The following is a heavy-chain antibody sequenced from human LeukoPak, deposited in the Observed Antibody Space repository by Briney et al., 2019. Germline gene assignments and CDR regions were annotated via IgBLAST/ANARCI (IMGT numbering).Heavy chain of an antibody. V-gene: IGHV3-23*01. J-gene: IGHJ4*02. CDR2: LSGSGYNT. D-gene: IGHD4-17*01. CDR1: GFTFSSHA. CDR3: AKDPYGSRYFDY. Sequence: GGSLRLSCAASGFTFSSHALSWVRQAPGKGLEWVSSLSGSGYNTYYADSVKGRFTISRDNSKNTVYLQMNSLRAEDTAVYYCAKDPYGSRYFDYWGQGTLVTVSS.